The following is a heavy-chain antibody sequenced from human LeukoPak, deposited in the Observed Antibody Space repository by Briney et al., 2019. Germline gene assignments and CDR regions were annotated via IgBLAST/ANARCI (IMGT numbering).Heavy chain of an antibody. CDR2: INPNSGGT. Sequence: ASVKVSCKASGYTFTGYYMRWVRQAPGQGLEWMGWINPNSGGTNYAQKFQGRVTMTRDTSISTAYMELSRLRSDDTAVYYCARETTVTGLDPFDYWGKGTLVTVAS. CDR3: ARETTVTGLDPFDY. J-gene: IGHJ4*02. D-gene: IGHD4-17*01. CDR1: GYTFTGYY. V-gene: IGHV1-2*02.